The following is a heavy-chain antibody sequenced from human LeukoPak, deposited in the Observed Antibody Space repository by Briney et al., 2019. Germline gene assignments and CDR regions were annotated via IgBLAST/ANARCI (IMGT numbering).Heavy chain of an antibody. V-gene: IGHV3-23*01. Sequence: GGSLRLSCAASGFTFSNYAMSWVRQAPGKGLEWVSTISRGTATTYYADSVKGRFIISRDNSKNTLYLQMNSLRAEDTAVYYCASESSRNLQHWGQGTLVTVSS. CDR1: GFTFSNYA. CDR3: ASESSRNLQH. J-gene: IGHJ1*01. D-gene: IGHD1-14*01. CDR2: ISRGTATT.